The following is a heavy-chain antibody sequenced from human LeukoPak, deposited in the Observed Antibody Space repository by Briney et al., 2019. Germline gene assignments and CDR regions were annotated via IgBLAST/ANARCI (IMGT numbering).Heavy chain of an antibody. D-gene: IGHD3-3*01. Sequence: GASVKVSCKASGYTFTGYYMHWVRQAPGQWLEWMGWINPNSGGTNYAQKFQGRVTMTRDTSISTAYMELSRLRSDDTAVYYCARDGSASLRFLEWLLKGDYWGQGTLVTVSS. CDR3: ARDGSASLRFLEWLLKGDY. J-gene: IGHJ4*02. CDR1: GYTFTGYY. V-gene: IGHV1-2*02. CDR2: INPNSGGT.